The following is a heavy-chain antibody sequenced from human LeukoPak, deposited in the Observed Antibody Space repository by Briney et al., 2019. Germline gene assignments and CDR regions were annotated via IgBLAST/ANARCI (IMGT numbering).Heavy chain of an antibody. J-gene: IGHJ6*02. Sequence: ASVKVSCKVSGYTLTELSMHWVRQAPGKGLEWMGGFDPEDGETIYAQKFQGRVTMTEDTSTDTAYMELSSLRSEDTAVYYCATDRCGGDCKYYYYGMDVWGQGTTVTVSS. CDR2: FDPEDGET. V-gene: IGHV1-24*01. D-gene: IGHD2-21*02. CDR3: ATDRCGGDCKYYYYGMDV. CDR1: GYTLTELS.